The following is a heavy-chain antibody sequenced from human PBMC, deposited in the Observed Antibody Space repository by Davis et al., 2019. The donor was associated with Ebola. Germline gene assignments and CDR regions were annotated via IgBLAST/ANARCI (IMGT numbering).Heavy chain of an antibody. D-gene: IGHD3-22*01. CDR3: ARVQAYYDSSGYYSDAFDI. CDR2: ISSDGSST. J-gene: IGHJ3*02. CDR1: GLTVSSYW. Sequence: HTGGSLRLSCAASGLTVSSYWMHWVRQAPGKGLVWVSRISSDGSSTSYADSVKGRFTISRDNAKNTLYLQMNSLRGEDTAVYYCARVQAYYDSSGYYSDAFDIWGQGTMVTVSS. V-gene: IGHV3-74*01.